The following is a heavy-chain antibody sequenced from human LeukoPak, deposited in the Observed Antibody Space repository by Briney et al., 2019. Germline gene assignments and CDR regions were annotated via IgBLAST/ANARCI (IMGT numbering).Heavy chain of an antibody. CDR1: AYTFTIYT. CDR2: INAGNGNT. V-gene: IGHV1-3*01. Sequence: ASVKVSCKASAYTFTIYTIHWVRQAPGQRLEWMGWINAGNGNTRYSQNFQGRVTITRDTSATTAYMELSSLRSEDTAVYYCARPTTSWYEDNDAFDIWRQGTTVTVSS. CDR3: ARPTTSWYEDNDAFDI. D-gene: IGHD6-13*01. J-gene: IGHJ3*02.